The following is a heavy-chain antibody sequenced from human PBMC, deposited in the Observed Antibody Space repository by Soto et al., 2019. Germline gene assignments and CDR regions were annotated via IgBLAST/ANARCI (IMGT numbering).Heavy chain of an antibody. Sequence: SETLSLTCAVYGGSFSCYYWIWIRQPPGKGLEWIGEINHSGSTNYNPSLKSRVTISVDTSKNQFSLKLSSVTAADTAVYYCARAHSSGWRFDPWGQGTLVTVSS. CDR3: ARAHSSGWRFDP. CDR1: GGSFSCYY. V-gene: IGHV4-34*01. J-gene: IGHJ5*02. CDR2: INHSGST. D-gene: IGHD6-19*01.